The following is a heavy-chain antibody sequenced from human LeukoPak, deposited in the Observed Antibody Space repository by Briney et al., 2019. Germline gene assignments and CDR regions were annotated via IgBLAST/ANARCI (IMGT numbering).Heavy chain of an antibody. V-gene: IGHV3-23*01. Sequence: GGSLRLSCAASGFSFSSCWMSWVRQAPGKGLEWVSAISGSGGSTYYADSVKGRFTISRDNSKNTLYLQMNSLRAEDTAVYYCAKGQRFLEWLSLPGEWGQGTLVTVSS. J-gene: IGHJ4*02. D-gene: IGHD3-3*01. CDR3: AKGQRFLEWLSLPGE. CDR2: ISGSGGST. CDR1: GFSFSSCW.